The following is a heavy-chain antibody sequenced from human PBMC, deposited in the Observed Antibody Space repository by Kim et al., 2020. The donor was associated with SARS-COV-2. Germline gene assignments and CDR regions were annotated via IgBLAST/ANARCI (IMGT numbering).Heavy chain of an antibody. CDR2: IINSGGST. Sequence: GGSLRLSCAASGFTFSSYAMSWVRQAPGKGLEWVSAIINSGGSTYFADSVKGRFTISRDNSKNTLYLQMNSLRAEDTALYYCAKDNGAGDIALDYWGQGTLVTVSS. J-gene: IGHJ4*02. CDR3: AKDNGAGDIALDY. CDR1: GFTFSSYA. D-gene: IGHD2-15*01. V-gene: IGHV3-23*01.